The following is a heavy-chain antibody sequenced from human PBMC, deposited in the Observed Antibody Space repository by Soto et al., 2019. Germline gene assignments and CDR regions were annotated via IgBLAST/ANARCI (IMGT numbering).Heavy chain of an antibody. CDR2: IYYSGST. D-gene: IGHD3-22*01. V-gene: IGHV4-31*03. Sequence: PSETLSLTCTVSGGSISSGGYYWSWIRQHPGKGLEWIGYIYYSGSTYYNPSLKSRVTISVDTSKNQFSLKLSSVTAADTAVYYCARAQYYYDSSGFPAGDAFDIWGQGTMVTVSS. CDR3: ARAQYYYDSSGFPAGDAFDI. CDR1: GGSISSGGYY. J-gene: IGHJ3*02.